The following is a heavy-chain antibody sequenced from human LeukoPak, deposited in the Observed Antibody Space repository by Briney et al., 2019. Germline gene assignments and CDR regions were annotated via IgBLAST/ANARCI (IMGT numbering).Heavy chain of an antibody. CDR2: ISSSGSTI. CDR3: ARETITMVRGVIYYYGMDV. CDR1: GFTFSSYE. D-gene: IGHD3-10*01. V-gene: IGHV3-48*03. Sequence: GGSLRLSCAASGFTFSSYEMNWVRQAPGKGLEWVSYISSSGSTIYYADSVKGRFTISRDNAKNSLYLQMNSLRAEDTAVYYCARETITMVRGVIYYYGMDVRGQGTTVTVSS. J-gene: IGHJ6*02.